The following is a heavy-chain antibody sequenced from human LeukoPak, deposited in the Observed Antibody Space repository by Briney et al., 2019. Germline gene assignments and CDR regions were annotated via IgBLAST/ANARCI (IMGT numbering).Heavy chain of an antibody. Sequence: RGSLRLSCAASGFTFSSYAMHWVRQAPGKGLESVSAITTNGGRTYYANSVKGRFTISRDNSKNTLYLQMGSLRAEDMAVYYCARVTAVTGFDYWGQGTLVTVSS. CDR1: GFTFSSYA. D-gene: IGHD6-19*01. J-gene: IGHJ4*02. CDR3: ARVTAVTGFDY. V-gene: IGHV3-64*01. CDR2: ITTNGGRT.